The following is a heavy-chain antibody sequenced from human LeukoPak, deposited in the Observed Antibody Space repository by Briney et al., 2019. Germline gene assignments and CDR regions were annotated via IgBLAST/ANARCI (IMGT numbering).Heavy chain of an antibody. CDR1: GYTFTGYY. Sequence: ASVKVSCKASGYTFTGYYMHWVRQAPGQGLEWMGWINPNSGGTNYAQKFQGRVTMTRDTSISTAYMELSRLRSDDTAVYYCARGGGSYYSRYYYYYMDVWGKGTTVTVSS. D-gene: IGHD1-26*01. CDR3: ARGGGSYYSRYYYYYMDV. CDR2: INPNSGGT. V-gene: IGHV1-2*02. J-gene: IGHJ6*03.